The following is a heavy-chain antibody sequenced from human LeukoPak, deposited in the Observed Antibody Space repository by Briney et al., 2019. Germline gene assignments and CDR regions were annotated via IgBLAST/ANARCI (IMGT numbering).Heavy chain of an antibody. D-gene: IGHD2-2*02. V-gene: IGHV4-38-2*02. CDR2: IYHSGST. J-gene: IGHJ4*02. CDR1: GYSISSGYY. CDR3: ARVIYRQAYGDY. Sequence: PSETLSLTCTVYGYSISSGYYWGWIRQPPGKGLEWIGSIYHSGSTYYNPSLKSRVTISVDTSKNQFSLKLSSVTAADTAVYYCARVIYRQAYGDYWGQGTLVTVSS.